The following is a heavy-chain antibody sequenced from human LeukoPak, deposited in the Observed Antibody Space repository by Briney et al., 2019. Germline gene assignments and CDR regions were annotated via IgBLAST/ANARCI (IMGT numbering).Heavy chain of an antibody. V-gene: IGHV1-2*02. CDR2: INPNSGGT. Sequence: GASVKVSCKASGYTFTGYYMHWVRQAPGQGLEWMGWINPNSGGTNYAQKFQGRVTMTRDTSISTAYMELSRLRSDDTAVYYCARDLVHIVVVPAASYDYWGQGTLVTVSS. CDR1: GYTFTGYY. D-gene: IGHD2-2*01. J-gene: IGHJ4*02. CDR3: ARDLVHIVVVPAASYDY.